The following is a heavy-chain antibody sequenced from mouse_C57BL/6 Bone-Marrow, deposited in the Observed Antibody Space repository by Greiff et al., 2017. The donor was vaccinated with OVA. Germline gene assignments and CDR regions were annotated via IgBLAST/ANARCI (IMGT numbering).Heavy chain of an antibody. J-gene: IGHJ4*01. V-gene: IGHV1-5*01. D-gene: IGHD1-1*01. Sequence: EVQLQQSGTVLARPGASVKMSCKTSGFTFTSYWMHWVKQRPGQGLEWIGAIYPGNSDTSYNQKFKGKAKLTAVTSASTAYMELSSLTNEDSAVYYCTRSRITTVVDAMDYWGQGTSVTVSS. CDR1: GFTFTSYW. CDR2: IYPGNSDT. CDR3: TRSRITTVVDAMDY.